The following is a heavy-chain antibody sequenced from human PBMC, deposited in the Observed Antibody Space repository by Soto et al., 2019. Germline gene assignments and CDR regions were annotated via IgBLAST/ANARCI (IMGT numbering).Heavy chain of an antibody. V-gene: IGHV3-33*01. CDR2: IWDDGTND. CDR3: ARLRYFFGYGAFDI. J-gene: IGHJ3*02. Sequence: GGSLRLSCAASGFTFSTYGMHWVRQAPGKGLEWVAVIWDDGTNDKYGDSVKGRFIVSRDNSKNTLYLQLNSLRAEDTAVYYCARLRYFFGYGAFDIWGQGTMVTVSS. CDR1: GFTFSTYG. D-gene: IGHD5-18*01.